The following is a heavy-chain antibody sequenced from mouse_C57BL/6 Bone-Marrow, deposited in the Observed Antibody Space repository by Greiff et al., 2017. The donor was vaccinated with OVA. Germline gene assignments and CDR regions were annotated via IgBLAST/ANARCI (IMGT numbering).Heavy chain of an antibody. D-gene: IGHD2-5*01. CDR3: ARGAYSNCHCYAMDY. J-gene: IGHJ4*01. CDR1: GYTFTSYT. CDR2: INPSSGYT. Sequence: QVQLQQSGAELARPGASVKMSCKASGYTFTSYTMHWVKQRPGQGLEWIGYINPSSGYTKYNQKFKGKATLTADKSSSTAYMQLSSLTSEDSAVYYCARGAYSNCHCYAMDYWGQGTSVTVSS. V-gene: IGHV1-4*01.